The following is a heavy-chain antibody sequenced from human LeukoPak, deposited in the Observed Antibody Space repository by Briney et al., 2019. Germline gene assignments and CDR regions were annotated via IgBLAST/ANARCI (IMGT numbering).Heavy chain of an antibody. D-gene: IGHD3-10*01. Sequence: SETLSLTCTVSGYSISSGYYWGWIRQPPGKGLEWIGSIYYSGSTYYNPSLKSRVTISVDTSKNQFSLKLSSVTAADTAVYYCARHTGYYGSGSYFDYWGQGTLVTVSS. J-gene: IGHJ4*02. CDR2: IYYSGST. CDR3: ARHTGYYGSGSYFDY. V-gene: IGHV4-38-2*02. CDR1: GYSISSGYY.